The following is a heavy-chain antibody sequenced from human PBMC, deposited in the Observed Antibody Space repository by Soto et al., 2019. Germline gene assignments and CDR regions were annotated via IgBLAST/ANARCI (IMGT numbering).Heavy chain of an antibody. CDR1: GGTFSSYA. V-gene: IGHV1-69*13. CDR2: IIPIFGTA. CDR3: ARTRGLNYGDYYRYFDL. J-gene: IGHJ2*01. D-gene: IGHD4-17*01. Sequence: VKVSCKASGGTFSSYAISWVRQAPGQGLEWMGGIIPIFGTANYAQKFQGRVTITADESTSTAYMELSSLRSEDTAVYYCARTRGLNYGDYYRYFDLWGRGTLVTVSS.